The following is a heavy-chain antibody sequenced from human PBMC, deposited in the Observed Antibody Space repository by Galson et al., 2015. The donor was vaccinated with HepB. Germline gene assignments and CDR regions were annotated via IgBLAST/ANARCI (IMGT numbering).Heavy chain of an antibody. J-gene: IGHJ6*02. CDR2: VSGYDGSA. V-gene: IGHV1-18*01. CDR3: ARDSRLELHLNNYYSYGMDV. D-gene: IGHD1-7*01. Sequence: SVKVSCKASGYDFNKYGLSWVRQAPGQGLEWMGWVSGYDGSANYAPKFQGRVTMTTQKSTGTAFMERRGLRSDDTAVYYCARDSRLELHLNNYYSYGMDVWGQGTAVIVS. CDR1: GYDFNKYG.